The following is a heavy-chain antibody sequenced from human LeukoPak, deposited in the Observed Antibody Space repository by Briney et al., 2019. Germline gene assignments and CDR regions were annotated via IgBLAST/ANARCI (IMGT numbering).Heavy chain of an antibody. CDR1: GGTFSSYA. Sequence: SVKVSCKASGGTFSSYAISWVRQAPGQGLEWMGGIIPIFGTANYAQKFQGRVTMTRNTSISTAYMELSSLRSEDTAVYYCARGRRVVRGVIRSGGYYYYGMDVWGQGTTVTVSS. D-gene: IGHD3-10*01. J-gene: IGHJ6*02. CDR2: IIPIFGTA. CDR3: ARGRRVVRGVIRSGGYYYYGMDV. V-gene: IGHV1-69*05.